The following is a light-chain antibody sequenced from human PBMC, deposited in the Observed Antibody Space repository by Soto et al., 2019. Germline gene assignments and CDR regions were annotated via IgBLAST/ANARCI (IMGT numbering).Light chain of an antibody. CDR1: SSDVGDYNY. Sequence: QSVLTQPASVSGSPGQSITISCTGTSSDVGDYNYVSWYQHHPGRAPKLIIYDVSNRPSGISNRFSGSKSGNTASLTISGLQAEDEADYYCNSYTTNSTWVFGGGTQLTVL. CDR3: NSYTTNSTWV. J-gene: IGLJ3*02. V-gene: IGLV2-14*03. CDR2: DVS.